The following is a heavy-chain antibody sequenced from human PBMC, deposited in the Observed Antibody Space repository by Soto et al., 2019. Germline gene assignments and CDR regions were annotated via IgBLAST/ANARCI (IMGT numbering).Heavy chain of an antibody. CDR3: AKDMCTNGVCYTYYYYGMDV. CDR2: ISYDGSNK. CDR1: GFTFSSYG. J-gene: IGHJ6*02. D-gene: IGHD2-8*01. V-gene: IGHV3-30*18. Sequence: GGSLRLSCAASGFTFSSYGMHWVRQAPGKGLEWVAVISYDGSNKYYADSVKGRFTISRDNSKNTLYLQMNSLRAEDTAVYYCAKDMCTNGVCYTYYYYGMDVWGQGTTVTVSS.